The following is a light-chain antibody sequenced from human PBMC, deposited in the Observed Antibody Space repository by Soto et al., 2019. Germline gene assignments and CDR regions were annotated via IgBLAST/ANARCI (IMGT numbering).Light chain of an antibody. CDR2: EVN. V-gene: IGLV2-11*01. CDR3: CSYAGMYTWV. CDR1: RSDVGGYNY. J-gene: IGLJ1*01. Sequence: QSVLTQPRSVSGSLGQSVTISCAGTRSDVGGYNYVSWYQQPPGTAPKLMIYEVNKQPSGVPDRFSGSKSGNTASLTISGLQAEDEGDYYCCSYAGMYTWVFGTGTKVTVL.